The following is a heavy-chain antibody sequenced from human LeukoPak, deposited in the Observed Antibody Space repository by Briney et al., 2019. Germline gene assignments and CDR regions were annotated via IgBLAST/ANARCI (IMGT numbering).Heavy chain of an antibody. CDR2: ISPSGGIT. V-gene: IGHV3-23*01. J-gene: IGHJ6*03. Sequence: GGTLRLSCAASGFTFNNYAMHWVRQAPGKGLEWVSGISPSGGITYYTDSVKGRFTISRDNSKHTVSLQMNSLRAEDTAVYYCAREAMEYYYYMDVWGKGTTVTVSS. CDR3: AREAMEYYYYMDV. CDR1: GFTFNNYA. D-gene: IGHD5-18*01.